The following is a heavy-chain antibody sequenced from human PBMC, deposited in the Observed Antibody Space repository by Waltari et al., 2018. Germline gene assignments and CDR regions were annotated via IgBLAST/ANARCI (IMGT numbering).Heavy chain of an antibody. D-gene: IGHD3-3*01. CDR2: IYYRGTT. CDR1: GDSINRDNSY. J-gene: IGHJ4*02. Sequence: QLQLQESGPGLVNPSATLSLTCTVSGDSINRDNSYWAWIRRPPGKGLEWIGSIYYRGTTYYSPSLNSRVTISIDTSRKQFSLKLTSVTAADTATYYCASYDIWNGYYLDWWGQGTLVTVSS. V-gene: IGHV4-39*01. CDR3: ASYDIWNGYYLDW.